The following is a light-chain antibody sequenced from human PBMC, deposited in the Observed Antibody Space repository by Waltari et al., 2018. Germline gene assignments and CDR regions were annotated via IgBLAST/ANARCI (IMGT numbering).Light chain of an antibody. CDR1: SSDVGYYNR. V-gene: IGLV2-18*02. Sequence: QSALTQPPSVSGSPGQSVTISCTGTSSDVGYYNRVSWYQQPPGKAPKLVIYEVSNRPSGISNRFSGSKSGNTASLTISGLQADDDADYYCSSYSGSTTPYVFGTGTKVSVL. CDR3: SSYSGSTTPYV. CDR2: EVS. J-gene: IGLJ1*01.